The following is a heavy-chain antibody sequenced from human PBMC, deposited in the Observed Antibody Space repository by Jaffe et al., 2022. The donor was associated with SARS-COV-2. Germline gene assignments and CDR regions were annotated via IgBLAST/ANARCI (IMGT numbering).Heavy chain of an antibody. V-gene: IGHV7-4-1*02. CDR2: INTNTGKP. CDR3: ARDIGDTFDI. Sequence: QVQLVQSGSELKKPGASVKISCTASGYTLTKYPVNWVRQAPGQGLEWMGWINTNTGKPIYARGFTGRFVFSLDPSGSTTYLQISRLKADDTAVYYCARDIGDTFDIWGQGTMVTVSS. D-gene: IGHD1-26*01. CDR1: GYTLTKYP. J-gene: IGHJ3*02.